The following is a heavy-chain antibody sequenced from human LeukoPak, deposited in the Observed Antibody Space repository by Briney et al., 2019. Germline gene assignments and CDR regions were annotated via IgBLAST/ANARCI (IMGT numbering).Heavy chain of an antibody. CDR1: GYSISSGYY. J-gene: IGHJ2*01. Sequence: SETLSLTCTVSGYSISSGYYWGWIRQPPGKGLEWIGSIYHSGSTYYNPSLKSRVTISVDTSKNQFSLKLSSVTTADTAVYYCARSDGAVAGTDWYFDLWGRGTLVTVSS. D-gene: IGHD6-19*01. V-gene: IGHV4-38-2*02. CDR3: ARSDGAVAGTDWYFDL. CDR2: IYHSGST.